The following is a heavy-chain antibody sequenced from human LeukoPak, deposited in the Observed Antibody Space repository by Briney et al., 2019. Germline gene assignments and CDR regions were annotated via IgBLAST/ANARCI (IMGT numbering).Heavy chain of an antibody. CDR2: IYYSGST. CDR3: ARLPARNYYDSSGYYDYFDY. V-gene: IGHV4-39*01. CDR1: GGSISSSSYY. J-gene: IGHJ4*02. Sequence: SETLSLTCTVSGGSISSSSYYWGWIRQPPGTGLEWIGSIYYSGSTYYNPSLKSRVTISVDTSKNQFSLKLSSVTAADTAVYYCARLPARNYYDSSGYYDYFDYWGQGTLVTVSS. D-gene: IGHD3-22*01.